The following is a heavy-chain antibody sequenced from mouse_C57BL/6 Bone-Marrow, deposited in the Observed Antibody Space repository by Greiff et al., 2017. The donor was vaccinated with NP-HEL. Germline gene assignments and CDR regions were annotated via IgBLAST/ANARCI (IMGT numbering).Heavy chain of an antibody. D-gene: IGHD2-3*01. J-gene: IGHJ3*01. CDR2: IWWDDDK. Sequence: QVTLKESGPGILQPSQTLSLTCSFSGFSLSTFGMGVGWIRQPSGKGLEWLAHIWWDDDKYYNPALKSRLTISKATSKNQVLLKIANVDTADTATYYCVRIVDGRGAYWGQGTLVTVSA. CDR3: VRIVDGRGAY. V-gene: IGHV8-8*01. CDR1: GFSLSTFGMG.